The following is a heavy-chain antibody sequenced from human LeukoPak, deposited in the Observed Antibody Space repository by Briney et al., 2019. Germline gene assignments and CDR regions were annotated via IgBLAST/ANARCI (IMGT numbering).Heavy chain of an antibody. J-gene: IGHJ3*02. D-gene: IGHD2-2*01. CDR3: ACNPAYCSSTSCYQSAFDI. V-gene: IGHV4-34*01. CDR2: ISHSGST. CDR1: GGSFSGYY. Sequence: PSETLSLTCAVYGGSFSGYYWSWIRQPPGKGLEWIGEISHSGSTNYNPSLKSRVTISVDTSKNQFSLKLSSVTAADTAVYYCACNPAYCSSTSCYQSAFDIWGQGTMVTVSS.